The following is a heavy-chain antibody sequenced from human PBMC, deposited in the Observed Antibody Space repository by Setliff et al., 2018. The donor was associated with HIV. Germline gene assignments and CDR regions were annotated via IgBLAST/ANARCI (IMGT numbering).Heavy chain of an antibody. CDR2: INPNSGGT. CDR3: ARDLGPGGGSYRMPINWFDP. V-gene: IGHV1-2*02. CDR1: GYTFTGYY. Sequence: GASVKVSCKASGYTFTGYYMHWVRQAPGQGLEWMGWINPNSGGTNYAQKFQGRVTMTRDTSISTAYMVLSRLRSDDTAVYYCARDLGPGGGSYRMPINWFDPWGQGTLVTVSS. J-gene: IGHJ5*02. D-gene: IGHD1-26*01.